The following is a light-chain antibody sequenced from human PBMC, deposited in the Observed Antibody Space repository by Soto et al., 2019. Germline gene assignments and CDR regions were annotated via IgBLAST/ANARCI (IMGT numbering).Light chain of an antibody. CDR1: SGHSRYA. CDR2: FNSDGSH. J-gene: IGLJ3*02. Sequence: QPVLTQSPSASASLGASVKLTCTLSSGHSRYAIAWHQQQPDKGPRYLMRFNSDGSHTKGDGIPDRFSGSSSGAERYLTISSLQSEDEAEYYCQTWGTGIWVFGGGTQLTVL. V-gene: IGLV4-69*01. CDR3: QTWGTGIWV.